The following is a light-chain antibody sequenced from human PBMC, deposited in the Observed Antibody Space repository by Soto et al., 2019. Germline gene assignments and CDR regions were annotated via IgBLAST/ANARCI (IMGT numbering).Light chain of an antibody. V-gene: IGLV2-14*01. J-gene: IGLJ1*01. CDR1: SSDVGGYKF. Sequence: QSALTQPASVSGSPGQSITISCTGTSSDVGGYKFVSWYQQHPGKAPKLMIYEVSNRPSGVSSRFSGSKSGNTASLTISGLQAEDEADYYCGSYTGSSYVFGPGTKLTVL. CDR2: EVS. CDR3: GSYTGSSYV.